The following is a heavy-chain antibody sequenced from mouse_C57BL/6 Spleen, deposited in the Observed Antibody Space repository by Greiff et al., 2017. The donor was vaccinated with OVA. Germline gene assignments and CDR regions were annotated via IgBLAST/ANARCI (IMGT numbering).Heavy chain of an antibody. Sequence: VQLQQSGAELVRPGASVTLSCKASGYTFTDYEMHWVKQTPVHGLEWIGAIDPGTGGTAYNQKFKGKAILTADKSSSTAYMELRSLTSEDSAVYYCTRGDYYGSSYYAMDYWGQGTSVTVSS. CDR3: TRGDYYGSSYYAMDY. D-gene: IGHD1-1*01. CDR2: IDPGTGGT. CDR1: GYTFTDYE. V-gene: IGHV1-15*01. J-gene: IGHJ4*01.